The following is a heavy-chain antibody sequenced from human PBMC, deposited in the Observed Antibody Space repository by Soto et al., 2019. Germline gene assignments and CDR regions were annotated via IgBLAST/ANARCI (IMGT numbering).Heavy chain of an antibody. CDR3: ARFRVLLFESNWFDP. D-gene: IGHD2-21*01. V-gene: IGHV4-34*01. CDR1: GGSFSGYY. Sequence: SETLSLTCAVYGGSFSGYYWSWIRQPPGKGLEWIDEINHSGSTNYNPSLKSRDTISVDTSKNQFSLKLSSVTAADTAVYYCARFRVLLFESNWFDPWGQGTLVTLSS. J-gene: IGHJ5*02. CDR2: INHSGST.